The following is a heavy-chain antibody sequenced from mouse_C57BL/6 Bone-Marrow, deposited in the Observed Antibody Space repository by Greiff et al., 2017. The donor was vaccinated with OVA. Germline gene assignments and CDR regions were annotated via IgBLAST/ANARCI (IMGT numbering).Heavy chain of an antibody. J-gene: IGHJ2*01. V-gene: IGHV6-6*01. CDR2: IRNKANNHAT. Sequence: EVTMRRAVVSSLQPGGSMKLSCAASGFTFSDAWMDWVRQSPEKGLEWVAEIRNKANNHATYYAESVKGRLTISRDDSKSSLYLQMNSLRGEDTGIYYCTGDYFDYWGQGSTLTVSS. CDR3: TGDYFDY. CDR1: GFTFSDAW.